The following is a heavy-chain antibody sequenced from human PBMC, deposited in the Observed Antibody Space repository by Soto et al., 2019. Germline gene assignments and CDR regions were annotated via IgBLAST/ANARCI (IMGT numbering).Heavy chain of an antibody. CDR3: ATADSSGYKNFDY. CDR1: GYALTELS. CDR2: FDPEDGET. J-gene: IGHJ4*02. D-gene: IGHD3-22*01. V-gene: IGHV1-24*01. Sequence: GASVKVSCKVSGYALTELSMHWVRQAPGKGLEWMGGFDPEDGETIYAQKFQGRVTMTEDTSTDTAYMELSSLRSEDTAVYYCATADSSGYKNFDYWGQGTLVTVSS.